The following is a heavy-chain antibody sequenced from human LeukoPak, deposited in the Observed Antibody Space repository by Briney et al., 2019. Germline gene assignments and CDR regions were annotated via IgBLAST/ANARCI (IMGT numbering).Heavy chain of an antibody. CDR3: ARGSWSAADTNIDY. J-gene: IGHJ4*02. CDR2: INSDVSNT. CDR1: GFTLSTYW. D-gene: IGHD6-13*01. Sequence: AGGSLRLSCAASGFTLSTYWMHWVRHGPGRGLVWVSCINSDVSNTTYADSVKVRFTISRDNAKNTLYLQMNTLRVEDTAVYYCARGSWSAADTNIDYWGQGTLVTVSS. V-gene: IGHV3-74*01.